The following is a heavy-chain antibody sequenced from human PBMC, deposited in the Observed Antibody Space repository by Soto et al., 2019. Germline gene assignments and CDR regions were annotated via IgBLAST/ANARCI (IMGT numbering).Heavy chain of an antibody. D-gene: IGHD6-19*01. J-gene: IGHJ4*02. V-gene: IGHV3-21*01. CDR1: GFTFSSYI. Sequence: GGFLRLSCAASGFTFSSYIMNWVRQAPGKGLEWVSSISSSSSYIYYADSVKGRFTISRDNAKNSLYLQMNSLRAEDTVVYYCAREYVGQAVAGPPDYWGQGTLVTVSS. CDR3: AREYVGQAVAGPPDY. CDR2: ISSSSSYI.